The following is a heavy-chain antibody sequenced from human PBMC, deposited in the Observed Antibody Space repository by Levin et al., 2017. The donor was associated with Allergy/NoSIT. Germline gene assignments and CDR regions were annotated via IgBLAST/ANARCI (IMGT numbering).Heavy chain of an antibody. CDR2: IMVSRDT. D-gene: IGHD4-17*01. CDR1: GFTFSTYA. V-gene: IGHV3-23*01. Sequence: PEASVKVSCAASGFTFSTYAMTWVRQAPGKGLEWVSGIMVSRDTYYADSVKGRFTISRDNSKNTLFLQMNSLRAEDTAIYYCAKGTAVTTTRLDNWGQGTLVTVSS. CDR3: AKGTAVTTTRLDN. J-gene: IGHJ4*02.